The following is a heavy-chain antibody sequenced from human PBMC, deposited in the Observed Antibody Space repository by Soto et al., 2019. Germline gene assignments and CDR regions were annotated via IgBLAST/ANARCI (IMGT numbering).Heavy chain of an antibody. CDR2: ISAYNGNT. CDR3: ARVGGYYGDYGFDY. Sequence: ASVKVSCKASGYTFTSYGISWVRQAPGQGLEWMGWISAYNGNTNYAQKLQGRVTMTTDTSTSTAHMELRSLRSDDTAVYYCARVGGYYGDYGFDYWGQGTLVTVSS. V-gene: IGHV1-18*01. CDR1: GYTFTSYG. J-gene: IGHJ4*02. D-gene: IGHD4-17*01.